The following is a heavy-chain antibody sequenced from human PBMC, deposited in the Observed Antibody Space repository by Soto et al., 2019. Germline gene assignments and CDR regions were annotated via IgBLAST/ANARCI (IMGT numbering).Heavy chain of an antibody. D-gene: IGHD3-10*01. Sequence: EVQLVESGGGLAQPGGSLRLSCAAYGFTISNDDMHWVRQTTGKGLEWVSGIGDIDDPYYADSVKGRFTISREIAKNSLYLQMDGLRAGDSAVYYCARGPPRVRERTYYYRMDVWGKATTVTVSS. CDR2: IGDIDDP. CDR1: GFTISNDD. V-gene: IGHV3-13*05. J-gene: IGHJ6*04. CDR3: ARGPPRVRERTYYYRMDV.